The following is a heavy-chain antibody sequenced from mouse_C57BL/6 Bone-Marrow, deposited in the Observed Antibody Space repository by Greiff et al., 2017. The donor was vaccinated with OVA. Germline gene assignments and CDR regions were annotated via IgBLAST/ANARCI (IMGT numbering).Heavy chain of an antibody. V-gene: IGHV1-54*01. CDR2: INPGSGGT. CDR3: ARKNYYGSPWFAY. J-gene: IGHJ3*01. D-gene: IGHD1-1*01. Sequence: ESGAELVRPGTSVKVSCKASGYAFTNYLIEWVKQRPGQGLEWIGVINPGSGGTNYNEKFKGKATLTADKSSSTAYMQLSSLTSEDSAVYFCARKNYYGSPWFAYWGQGTLVTVSA. CDR1: GYAFTNYL.